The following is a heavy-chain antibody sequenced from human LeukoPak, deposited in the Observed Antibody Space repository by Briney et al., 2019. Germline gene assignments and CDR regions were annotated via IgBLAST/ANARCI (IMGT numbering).Heavy chain of an antibody. V-gene: IGHV4-30-2*01. CDR3: ARGWANAFDI. J-gene: IGHJ3*02. CDR1: GGPISSGGYS. CDR2: VYYSGSS. Sequence: PSQTLSLTCAVSGGPISSGGYSWSWIRQPPGKGLEWIGSVYYSGSSYYNPSLDSRLTISIDGSKNQFSLRLSSVTAADTAVYYCARGWANAFDIWGQGTMVTVSS. D-gene: IGHD3-16*01.